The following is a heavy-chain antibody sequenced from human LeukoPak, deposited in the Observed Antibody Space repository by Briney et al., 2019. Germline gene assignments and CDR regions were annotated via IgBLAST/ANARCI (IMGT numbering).Heavy chain of an antibody. J-gene: IGHJ6*03. D-gene: IGHD5-18*01. V-gene: IGHV4-39*01. CDR1: GGSISSSSYY. Sequence: SETLSLTCTVSGGSISSSSYYWGWIRQPPGKGLEWIGSIYYSGSTYYNPSLKSRVTISVDTSKNQFSLKLSSVTAADTAVYYCARHVDTAMVTEIYYYYYYMDVWGKGTTVTISS. CDR2: IYYSGST. CDR3: ARHVDTAMVTEIYYYYYYMDV.